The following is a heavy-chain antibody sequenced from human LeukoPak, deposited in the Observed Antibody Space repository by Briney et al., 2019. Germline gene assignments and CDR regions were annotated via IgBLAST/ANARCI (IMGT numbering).Heavy chain of an antibody. D-gene: IGHD5-18*01. CDR1: GGSFSGYY. J-gene: IGHJ4*02. CDR3: AVYSYGTGYFDY. Sequence: PSETLSLTCAVYGGSFSGYYWSWIRQPPGKGLEWIGEINHSGSTNYNPSLKSRVTISVDTSKNQFSLKLSSVTAADTAVYYCAVYSYGTGYFDYWGQGTLVTVSS. V-gene: IGHV4-34*01. CDR2: INHSGST.